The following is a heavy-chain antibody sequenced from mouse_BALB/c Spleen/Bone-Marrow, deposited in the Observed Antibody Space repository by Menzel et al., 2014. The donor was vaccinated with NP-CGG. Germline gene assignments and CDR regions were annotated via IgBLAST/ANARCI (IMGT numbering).Heavy chain of an antibody. D-gene: IGHD1-1*01. CDR2: ISDAGSYT. J-gene: IGHJ2*01. Sequence: EVMLVESGGGLVKPGGSLKLSCAASGFTFSDYYMYWVRQTPEKRLEWVATISDAGSYTYYPDIVKGRFTIYRDNAKNNQYLQMSSLKSEDTAMYYFARGSSCFDFWGQGTTLPGSP. CDR1: GFTFSDYY. CDR3: ARGSSCFDF. V-gene: IGHV5-4*02.